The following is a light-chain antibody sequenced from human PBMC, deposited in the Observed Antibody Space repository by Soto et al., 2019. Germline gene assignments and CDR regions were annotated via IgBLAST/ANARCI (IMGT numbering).Light chain of an antibody. CDR3: QQSYSTPRT. Sequence: DIQMTQSPSSLSASVGDRVTITCRASQSISSSLNWYQQKPGKVPKLLIYAASSLQSGVPSRFSGSGSGTDFTLTISSLQPEDFATYYCQQSYSTPRTCGQGTKVDIK. J-gene: IGKJ1*01. CDR2: AAS. CDR1: QSISSS. V-gene: IGKV1-39*01.